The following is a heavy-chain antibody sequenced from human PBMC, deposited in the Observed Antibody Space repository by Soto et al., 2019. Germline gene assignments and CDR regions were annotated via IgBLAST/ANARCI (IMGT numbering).Heavy chain of an antibody. V-gene: IGHV3-74*01. CDR3: AVAPLYGLDV. Sequence: EVQLVEAGGGLVQPGGSLRLSCTLPRFTFNSYWMHWVRQAPGKGLVWVSRINSDGSAAIYAEAVKGRFTISRDDAKNTLFLQMNTLRAEDTAVYYCAVAPLYGLDVWCKGTTVTGST. D-gene: IGHD2-15*01. CDR2: INSDGSAA. CDR1: RFTFNSYW. J-gene: IGHJ6*04.